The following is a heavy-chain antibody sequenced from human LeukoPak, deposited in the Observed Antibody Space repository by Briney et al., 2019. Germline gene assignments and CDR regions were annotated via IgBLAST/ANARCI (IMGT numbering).Heavy chain of an antibody. CDR1: GGSISSGGYS. CDR3: ASLAPFDY. J-gene: IGHJ4*02. CDR2: IYHSGST. Sequence: SQTLSLTCAVSGGSISSGGYSWSWIRQPPGKGLEWIGYIYHSGSTYYNPSLKSRVTISVDRSKNQFSLKLSSVTAADTAVYYCASLAPFDYWGQGTLVTVSS. V-gene: IGHV4-30-2*02.